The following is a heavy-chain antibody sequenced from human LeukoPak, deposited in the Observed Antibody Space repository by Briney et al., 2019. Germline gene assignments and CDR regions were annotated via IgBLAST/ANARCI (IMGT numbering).Heavy chain of an antibody. CDR2: IKQEGSEK. CDR3: ARENLRLGYCSSTSCRYAKGFDP. V-gene: IGHV3-7*05. Sequence: GGSLRLSCAASGFTFSSYWMSWVRQAPGKGLEWVANIKQEGSEKYYVDSVKGRFTISRDNAKNSLYLQMNSLRAEDTAVYYCARENLRLGYCSSTSCRYAKGFDPWGQGTLVTVSS. D-gene: IGHD2-2*01. CDR1: GFTFSSYW. J-gene: IGHJ5*02.